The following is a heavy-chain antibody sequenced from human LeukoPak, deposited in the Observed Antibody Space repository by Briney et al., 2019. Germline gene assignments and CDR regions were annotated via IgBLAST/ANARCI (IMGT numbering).Heavy chain of an antibody. D-gene: IGHD3-22*01. Sequence: GKSLTLSCAASGFSFSSYGMHWVRQAPGKGLEWVAVILYDGSNKYYADSVKGRFTISRDNSKNTLYLQMNSLRAEDTAVYYCAKAYYYDSSGYYPADYWGQGTLVTVSS. V-gene: IGHV3-30*18. CDR2: ILYDGSNK. J-gene: IGHJ4*02. CDR3: AKAYYYDSSGYYPADY. CDR1: GFSFSSYG.